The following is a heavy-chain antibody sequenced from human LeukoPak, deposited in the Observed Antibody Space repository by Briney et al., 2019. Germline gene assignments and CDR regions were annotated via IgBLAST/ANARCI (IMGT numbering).Heavy chain of an antibody. Sequence: PGGSLRLSCAASGFTFSSYAMSWVRQAPGKGLEWVSSITSSSTYIYYADSVKGRFTISRDNAKNSLYLQMNNLRAEDTAVYYCARGYLSQDYWGQGTLVTVSS. CDR1: GFTFSSYA. J-gene: IGHJ4*02. V-gene: IGHV3-21*01. D-gene: IGHD3-16*02. CDR2: ITSSSTYI. CDR3: ARGYLSQDY.